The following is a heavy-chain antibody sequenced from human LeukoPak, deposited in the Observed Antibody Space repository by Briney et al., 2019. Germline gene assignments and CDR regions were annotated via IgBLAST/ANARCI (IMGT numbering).Heavy chain of an antibody. Sequence: SLRLSCAVSGFTFSRYGMPWVRPAPVKGLGWVAVIWYDGSNKYYADSVKGRFTISRDNSKNTLYLQMNSLRAEDTAVYYCARESYWGQGTLVTVSS. CDR3: ARESY. J-gene: IGHJ4*02. CDR2: IWYDGSNK. V-gene: IGHV3-33*01. CDR1: GFTFSRYG.